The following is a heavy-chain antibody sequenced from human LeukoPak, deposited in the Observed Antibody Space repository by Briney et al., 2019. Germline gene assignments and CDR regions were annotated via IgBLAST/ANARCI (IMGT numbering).Heavy chain of an antibody. D-gene: IGHD4-17*01. V-gene: IGHV3-23*01. J-gene: IGHJ4*02. Sequence: GGSLRLSCAASGFTFSSYAMSWVHQAPGKGLEWVSAISGSGGSTYYADSVKGRFTISRDNSKNTLYLQMNSLRAEDTAVYYCARDYGDYVPFDYWGQGTLVTVSS. CDR2: ISGSGGST. CDR1: GFTFSSYA. CDR3: ARDYGDYVPFDY.